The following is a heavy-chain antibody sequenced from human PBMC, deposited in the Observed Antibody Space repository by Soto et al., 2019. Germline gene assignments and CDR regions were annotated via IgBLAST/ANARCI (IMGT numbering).Heavy chain of an antibody. V-gene: IGHV4-34*01. J-gene: IGHJ5*02. CDR2: INHSGST. Sequence: SETLSLTCAVYGGSFSGYYWSWIRQPPGKGLEWIGEINHSGSTNYNPSLKSRVTISVDTSKNQFSLKLSSVTAADTAVYYCARGPRIVVVTAAIMWWFDPWGQGTLVTVSS. D-gene: IGHD2-2*02. CDR1: GGSFSGYY. CDR3: ARGPRIVVVTAAIMWWFDP.